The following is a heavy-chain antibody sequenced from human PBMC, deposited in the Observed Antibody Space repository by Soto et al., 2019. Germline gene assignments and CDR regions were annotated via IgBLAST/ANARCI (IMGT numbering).Heavy chain of an antibody. J-gene: IGHJ4*02. D-gene: IGHD1-26*01. Sequence: GGSLRLSCTASGFTFGYYAMIWVRQAPGKGLEWVGFIRSKAYGGTTEYAASVKGRFTISRDDSKSIAYLQMNSLKTEDTAVYYCTREVGFPLWGQGTLVTVSS. CDR3: TREVGFPL. CDR2: IRSKAYGGTT. CDR1: GFTFGYYA. V-gene: IGHV3-49*04.